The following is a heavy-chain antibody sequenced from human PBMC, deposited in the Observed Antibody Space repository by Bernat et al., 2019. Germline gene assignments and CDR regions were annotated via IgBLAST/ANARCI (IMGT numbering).Heavy chain of an antibody. J-gene: IGHJ4*02. CDR2: INSDGSST. CDR3: ARAEAHYGSGSYYPDY. V-gene: IGHV3-74*01. Sequence: LVESGGGLVQPGGSLRLSCAASGFTFSSYWMHWVRQAPGKGLVWVSRINSDGSSTSYADSVKGRFTISRDNAKNTLYLQMNSLRAEDTAVYYCARAEAHYGSGSYYPDYWGQGTLVTVSS. D-gene: IGHD3-10*01. CDR1: GFTFSSYW.